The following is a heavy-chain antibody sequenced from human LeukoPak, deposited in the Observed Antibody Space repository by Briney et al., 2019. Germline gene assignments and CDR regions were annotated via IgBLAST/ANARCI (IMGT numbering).Heavy chain of an antibody. J-gene: IGHJ4*02. CDR1: GFTFSSYE. Sequence: GGSLRLSCAASGFTFSSYEMNWVRQAPGKGLEWVSYISSSGSTIYYADSVKGRFTISRDNAKSSLYLQMNSLRGEDTAVYYCARGNTYYYGSGSSYYFDYWGQGTLVTVSS. CDR2: ISSSGSTI. V-gene: IGHV3-48*03. D-gene: IGHD3-10*01. CDR3: ARGNTYYYGSGSSYYFDY.